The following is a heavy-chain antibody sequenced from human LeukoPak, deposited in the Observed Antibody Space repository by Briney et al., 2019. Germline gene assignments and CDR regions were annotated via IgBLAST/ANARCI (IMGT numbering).Heavy chain of an antibody. Sequence: QSGGSLRLSCAASGFTFSGYAMSWVRQSPGKGLEWVSAISGGGGTTYYAYYADSVKGRFTISRDNSKNTLYLLMNSLRAEDTAVYYCAKFYDILTGYIDYWGQGTLVTVSS. J-gene: IGHJ4*02. CDR2: ISGGGGTTYYA. V-gene: IGHV3-23*01. CDR1: GFTFSGYA. D-gene: IGHD3-9*01. CDR3: AKFYDILTGYIDY.